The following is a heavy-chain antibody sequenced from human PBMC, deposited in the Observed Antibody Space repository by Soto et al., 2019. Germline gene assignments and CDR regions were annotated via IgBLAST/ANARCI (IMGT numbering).Heavy chain of an antibody. CDR1: GFTFSSYG. CDR3: ARSGSSDYDAFDI. Sequence: QVQLVESGGGVVQPGRSLRLSCAASGFTFSSYGMHWVRQAPGKGLEWVAVISYDGSNKYYADSVKGRFTISRDNXKNTLYLQMNSLRAEDTAVYYCARSGSSDYDAFDIWGQGTMVTVSS. V-gene: IGHV3-30*03. J-gene: IGHJ3*02. D-gene: IGHD3-22*01. CDR2: ISYDGSNK.